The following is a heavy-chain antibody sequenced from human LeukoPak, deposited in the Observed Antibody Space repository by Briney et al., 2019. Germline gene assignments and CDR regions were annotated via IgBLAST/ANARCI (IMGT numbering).Heavy chain of an antibody. Sequence: SVKVSCKASGGTFSSYAISWVRQAPGQGLEWMGRIIPILGIANYAQKFQGRVTITADKSTSTAYMELSSLRSEDTAVYYCARDEDPYGMDVWGHGTTVTVSS. CDR1: GGTFSSYA. CDR3: ARDEDPYGMDV. CDR2: IIPILGIA. V-gene: IGHV1-69*04. D-gene: IGHD2-15*01. J-gene: IGHJ6*02.